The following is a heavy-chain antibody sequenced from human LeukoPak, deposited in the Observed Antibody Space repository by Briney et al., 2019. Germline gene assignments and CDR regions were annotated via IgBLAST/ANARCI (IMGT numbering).Heavy chain of an antibody. D-gene: IGHD3-9*01. CDR1: GFTFSNYA. CDR2: ISSNRGDI. CDR3: ARPKGYFDWSDTFDI. J-gene: IGHJ3*02. Sequence: GGSLRLSCEASGFTFSNYAMNWVRQAPGKGLEWVSSISSNRGDISYADSVRGRFTISRHNAKNSLYLQMNSLRVEDTAVYYCARPKGYFDWSDTFDIWGQGTMVTVSS. V-gene: IGHV3-21*06.